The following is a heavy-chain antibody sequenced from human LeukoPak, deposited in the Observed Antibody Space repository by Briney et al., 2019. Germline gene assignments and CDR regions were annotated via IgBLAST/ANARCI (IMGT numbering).Heavy chain of an antibody. J-gene: IGHJ4*02. D-gene: IGHD4-23*01. V-gene: IGHV4-59*01. CDR2: IYYSGST. CDR1: GGSISSYY. Sequence: PSETLSLTCTVSGGSISSYYWSWIRQPPGKGLEWIGYIYYSGSTNYNPSLKSRVTISVDMSKSQFSLKLSSVTAADTAVYYCTREGGTSFDYWGQGTLVTVSS. CDR3: TREGGTSFDY.